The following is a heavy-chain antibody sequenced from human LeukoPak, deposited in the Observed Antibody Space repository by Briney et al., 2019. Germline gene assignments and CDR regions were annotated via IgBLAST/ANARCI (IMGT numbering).Heavy chain of an antibody. J-gene: IGHJ4*02. D-gene: IGHD6-13*01. Sequence: SETLSLTCTVSGGSISSYYWSWIRQPAGKGLEWIGRIYTSGSTNYNPSLKSRVTMSVDTSKNQFSLKLSSVTAADTAVYYCAREPDSSSWYFFDYWGQGTLVTVSS. CDR2: IYTSGST. V-gene: IGHV4-4*07. CDR1: GGSISSYY. CDR3: AREPDSSSWYFFDY.